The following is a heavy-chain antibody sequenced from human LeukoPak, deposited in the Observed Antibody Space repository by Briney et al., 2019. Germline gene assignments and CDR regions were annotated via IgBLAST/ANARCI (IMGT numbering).Heavy chain of an antibody. V-gene: IGHV1-24*01. J-gene: IGHJ4*02. Sequence: GASVKVSCKVSGYTLTELSMQWVRQAPGKGLEWMGGFDPEDGETIYAQKFQGRVTMTEDTSTDTAYVELSNLRSEDTAVYYCATGLLWFGELLSQWYCFDYWGQGTLVTVSS. CDR3: ATGLLWFGELLSQWYCFDY. D-gene: IGHD3-10*01. CDR1: GYTLTELS. CDR2: FDPEDGET.